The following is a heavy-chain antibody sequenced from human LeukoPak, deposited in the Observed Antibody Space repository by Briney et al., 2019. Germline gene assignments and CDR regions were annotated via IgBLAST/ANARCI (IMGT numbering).Heavy chain of an antibody. CDR1: GGSISSSSYY. CDR2: IYYSGST. Sequence: SETLSLTCTVSGGSISSSSYYWGWIRQPPGKGLEWIGSIYYSGSTYYNPSLKSRVTISVDTSKNQFSLKLSSVTAADTAVYYCARPESRYFYGMDVWGRGTTVSVSS. CDR3: ARPESRYFYGMDV. V-gene: IGHV4-39*07. J-gene: IGHJ6*02.